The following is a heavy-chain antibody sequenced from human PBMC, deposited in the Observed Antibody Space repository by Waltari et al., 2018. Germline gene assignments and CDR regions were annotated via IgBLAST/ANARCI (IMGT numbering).Heavy chain of an antibody. CDR1: GSSINSGHY. Sequence: QVQLQCSGPGLVRSSETLHLPCPVAGSSINSGHYWGWIRQPPGKGLEWIGSIYHNGSTYYSPSLKSRVTISVDTSKNQFSLKLSSVTAADTAVYYCARALSGGDRPSWFDPWGQGTLVTVSS. J-gene: IGHJ5*02. V-gene: IGHV4-38-2*02. CDR2: IYHNGST. D-gene: IGHD3-10*01. CDR3: ARALSGGDRPSWFDP.